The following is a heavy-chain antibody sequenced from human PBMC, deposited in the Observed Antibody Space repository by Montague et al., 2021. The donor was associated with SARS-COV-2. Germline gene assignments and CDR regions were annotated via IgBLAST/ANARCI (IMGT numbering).Heavy chain of an antibody. J-gene: IGHJ2*01. CDR2: IYYTGST. CDR3: ARNRGWGSRGAGYIDL. Sequence: TLSLTCTVSGGSISGDNYYWTWIRQHPGKGLEWIAYIYYTGSTHYNPSLQSRLRTSLDTSKNQFSLTLTSVTAADTAIYYCARNRGWGSRGAGYIDLWGRGTLVTVSS. D-gene: IGHD7-27*01. V-gene: IGHV4-31*03. CDR1: GGSISGDNYY.